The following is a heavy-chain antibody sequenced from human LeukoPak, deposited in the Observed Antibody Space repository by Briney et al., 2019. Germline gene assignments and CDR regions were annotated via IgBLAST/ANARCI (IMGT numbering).Heavy chain of an antibody. CDR2: IKQDGSEK. Sequence: PGGSLRLSCAASGFTLSSYWMSWVRQAPGKGLEWVANIKQDGSEKYYVDSVKGRFTISRDNAKNSLYLQMNSLRAEDTAVYYCARDFIEDYDSSGYYYGYWGQGTLVTVSS. V-gene: IGHV3-7*03. J-gene: IGHJ4*02. D-gene: IGHD3-22*01. CDR1: GFTLSSYW. CDR3: ARDFIEDYDSSGYYYGY.